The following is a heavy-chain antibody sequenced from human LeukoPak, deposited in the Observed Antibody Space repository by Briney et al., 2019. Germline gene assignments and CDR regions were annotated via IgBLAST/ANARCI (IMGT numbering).Heavy chain of an antibody. CDR3: ARSRFCTSGGCYYDH. J-gene: IGHJ4*02. CDR1: GFTFSSYW. V-gene: IGHV3-74*01. Sequence: PGGSLRLSCAASGFTFSSYWMHWVRQAPGKGLVWVSGIKTDGVSANYVDSVKGRLTISRDNAKSTLFLQMNSLRAEDTAVYYCARSRFCTSGGCYYDHWGQGVLVTVS. CDR2: IKTDGVSA. D-gene: IGHD2-8*01.